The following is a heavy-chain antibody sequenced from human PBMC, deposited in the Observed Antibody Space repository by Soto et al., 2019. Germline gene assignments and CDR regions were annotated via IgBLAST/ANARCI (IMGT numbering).Heavy chain of an antibody. CDR2: IYYSGST. CDR1: GGSISSYY. V-gene: IGHV4-59*01. J-gene: IGHJ6*03. Sequence: PSETLSLTCTVSGGSISSYYWSWIRQPPGKGLEWIGYIYYSGSTNYNPSLKSRVTISVDTSKNQFSLKLSSVTAADTAVYYCARAFWSGWIHYYYMDVWGEGTTVTVSS. D-gene: IGHD3-3*01. CDR3: ARAFWSGWIHYYYMDV.